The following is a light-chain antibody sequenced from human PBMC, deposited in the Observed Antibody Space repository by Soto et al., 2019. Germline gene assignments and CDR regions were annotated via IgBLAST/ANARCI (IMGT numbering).Light chain of an antibody. CDR2: DVS. V-gene: IGLV2-14*01. J-gene: IGLJ2*01. Sequence: QSALTQPASVSGSPGQSITISCTGTSSDVGGYNYVSWYQQHPGKAPKLMIYDVSNRPSGVSNHFSGSKSGNTASLTISGLQAEDEADYYCNSYTSSSTLLFGGGTKVTVL. CDR1: SSDVGGYNY. CDR3: NSYTSSSTLL.